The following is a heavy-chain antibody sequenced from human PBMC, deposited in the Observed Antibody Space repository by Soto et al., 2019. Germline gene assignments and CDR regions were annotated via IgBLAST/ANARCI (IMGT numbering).Heavy chain of an antibody. CDR1: GFTFSSYA. V-gene: IGHV3-23*01. CDR3: AKAGRYYYDSSGYRPDFDY. Sequence: EVQLLESGGGLVQPGGSLRLSCAASGFTFSSYAMSWVRQAPGKGLVWVSAISGSGGSTYYADSVKGRFTISRDNSKNTLYLQMNSLRAEDTAVYYCAKAGRYYYDSSGYRPDFDYWGQGTLVTVSS. CDR2: ISGSGGST. D-gene: IGHD3-22*01. J-gene: IGHJ4*02.